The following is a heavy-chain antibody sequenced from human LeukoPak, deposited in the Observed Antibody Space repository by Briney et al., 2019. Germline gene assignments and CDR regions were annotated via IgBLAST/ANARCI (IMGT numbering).Heavy chain of an antibody. D-gene: IGHD1-26*01. CDR2: IYPGDSDT. CDR3: ARRRDLYSGSYYPFDY. Sequence: GESLKISCKGSGYSFTSYWTGWVRQMPGKGLEWMGIIYPGDSDTRYSPSFQGQVTISADKSISTAYLQWSSLKASDTAMYYCARRRDLYSGSYYPFDYWGQGTLVTVSS. V-gene: IGHV5-51*01. CDR1: GYSFTSYW. J-gene: IGHJ4*02.